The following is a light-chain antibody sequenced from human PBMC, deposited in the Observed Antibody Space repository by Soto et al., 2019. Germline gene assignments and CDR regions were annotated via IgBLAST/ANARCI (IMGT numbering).Light chain of an antibody. Sequence: DIQMTQSPSAMSASVGDRVTITCQANQDISNYLNWYQQKSGKAPKLLIYDASNLETGVPSRFSGGGSGTDFTFTISSLQPEDIATYYCQQYDDFPYTFGQGTKVDIK. J-gene: IGKJ2*01. CDR1: QDISNY. CDR3: QQYDDFPYT. CDR2: DAS. V-gene: IGKV1-33*01.